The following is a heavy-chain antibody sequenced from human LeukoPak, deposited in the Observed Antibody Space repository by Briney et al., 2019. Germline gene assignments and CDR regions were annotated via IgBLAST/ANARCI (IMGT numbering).Heavy chain of an antibody. D-gene: IGHD6-19*01. CDR3: ARGGVGCFDY. J-gene: IGHJ4*02. Sequence: PGGSLRLSCAASGFTLSSYWIHWVRQAPGKGLVWVSHINSDGSSATYADSAKGRLTISRDNAKNTVYLEMNSLRAEDTAVYYCARGGVGCFDYWGQGALVTVSS. CDR2: INSDGSSA. CDR1: GFTLSSYW. V-gene: IGHV3-74*01.